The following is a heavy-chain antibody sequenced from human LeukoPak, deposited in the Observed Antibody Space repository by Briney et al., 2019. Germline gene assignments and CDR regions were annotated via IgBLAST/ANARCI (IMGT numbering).Heavy chain of an antibody. CDR2: ITDSGVST. CDR3: AKVGGYCSSTSCHAYFDY. D-gene: IGHD2-2*01. CDR1: GFTFSSSA. J-gene: IGHJ4*02. V-gene: IGHV3-23*01. Sequence: GGSLRLSCAASGFTFSSSAMNWVRQAPGMGLEWVSTITDSGVSTYYTDSVKGRFTISRDNSKNTLYLQMNSLRAEDAAVYYCAKVGGYCSSTSCHAYFDYWGQGTLVTVSS.